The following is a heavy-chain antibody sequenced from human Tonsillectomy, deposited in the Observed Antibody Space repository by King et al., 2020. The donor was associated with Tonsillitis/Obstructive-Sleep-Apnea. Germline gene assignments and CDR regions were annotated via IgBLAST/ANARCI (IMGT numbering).Heavy chain of an antibody. CDR1: GYTFTTYG. D-gene: IGHD4-23*01. V-gene: IGHV1-18*01. J-gene: IGHJ4*02. CDR3: ARDPASYGGNGGDYFHY. CDR2: ISAYNGNT. Sequence: VQLVESGAEVKKTGASVKVSCEASGYTFTTYGISWVRQAPGQGLEWMGWISAYNGNTDYAQRLQGRVTMTTDTSTSTAYMELRSLRSDDTAMYYCARDPASYGGNGGDYFHYWGQGTLVTVSS.